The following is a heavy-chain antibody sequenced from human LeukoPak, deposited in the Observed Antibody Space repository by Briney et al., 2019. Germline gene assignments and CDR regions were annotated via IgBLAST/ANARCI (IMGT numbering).Heavy chain of an antibody. CDR2: ISGSGGST. CDR1: GFTFSSYA. CDR3: AIDVLRFLEWLLGDV. Sequence: PGGSLRLSCAASGFTFSSYAMSWVRQAPGKGLEWVSAISGSGGSTYYADSVKGRFTISRDNSKNTLYLQMNSLRAEDTAVYYRAIDVLRFLEWLLGDVWGKGTTVTVSS. V-gene: IGHV3-23*01. D-gene: IGHD3-3*01. J-gene: IGHJ6*04.